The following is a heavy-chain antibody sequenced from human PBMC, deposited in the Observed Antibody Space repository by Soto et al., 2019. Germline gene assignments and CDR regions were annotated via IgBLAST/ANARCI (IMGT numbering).Heavy chain of an antibody. D-gene: IGHD1-1*01. CDR3: AKTFCDNWLLDY. Sequence: EVQLLESGGGLVQPGGSLRLSCAASGFTFSNYGMSWVRQAPGKGLEWVSAMSGSGTSTYYADSVKGRCTISRDNSQSTLYLQMTSLRGEDTAIYYCAKTFCDNWLLDYWGQGTLVTVSS. V-gene: IGHV3-23*01. J-gene: IGHJ4*02. CDR1: GFTFSNYG. CDR2: MSGSGTST.